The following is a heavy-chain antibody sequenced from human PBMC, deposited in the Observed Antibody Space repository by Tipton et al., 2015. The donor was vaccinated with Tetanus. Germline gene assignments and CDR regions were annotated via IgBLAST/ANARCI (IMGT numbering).Heavy chain of an antibody. V-gene: IGHV3-48*03. J-gene: IGHJ4*02. Sequence: SLRLSCVASGFTFRNYEMNWVRQAPGKGLEWVAFISTIESRIFYADSVQGRFTISRDNAKNSLYLQMNGLRAEDTAVYYCVRDTPVAAAEYWGRGTLVNVSS. CDR3: VRDTPVAAAEY. CDR1: GFTFRNYE. CDR2: ISTIESRI. D-gene: IGHD6-13*01.